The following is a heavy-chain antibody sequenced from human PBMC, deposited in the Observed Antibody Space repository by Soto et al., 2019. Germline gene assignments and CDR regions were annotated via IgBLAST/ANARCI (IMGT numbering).Heavy chain of an antibody. CDR1: GGSISSSNW. J-gene: IGHJ4*02. Sequence: QVQLQESGPGLVKPSGTLSLTCAVSGGSISSSNWWRWVRQPPGKGLEWIGEIYHSGSTNYNPSLKSRVTISVDKSKNQFSLKLSAVTAADTAVYYCARVKWDIVVVPAACYFDYWGQGTLVTVSS. V-gene: IGHV4-4*02. CDR3: ARVKWDIVVVPAACYFDY. CDR2: IYHSGST. D-gene: IGHD2-2*01.